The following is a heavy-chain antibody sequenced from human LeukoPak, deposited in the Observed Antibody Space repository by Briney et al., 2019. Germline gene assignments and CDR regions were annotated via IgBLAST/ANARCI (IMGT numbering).Heavy chain of an antibody. CDR1: GYTFTSYD. D-gene: IGHD7-27*01. V-gene: IGHV1-8*01. CDR2: MSPKSGNT. Sequence: ASVKVSCKASGYTFTSYDINWVRQAPGQGLEWMGWMSPKSGNTGYAQKFQGRVTMTRNTAISTAYMELSSLRSEDTAVYYCVRTPPNWGADYWGQGTLVTVSS. CDR3: VRTPPNWGADY. J-gene: IGHJ4*02.